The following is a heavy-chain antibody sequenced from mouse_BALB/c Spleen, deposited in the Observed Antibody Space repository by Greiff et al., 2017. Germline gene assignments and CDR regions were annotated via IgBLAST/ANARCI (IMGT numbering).Heavy chain of an antibody. V-gene: IGHV1S81*02. D-gene: IGHD2-1*01. Sequence: VQLQQPGAELVKPGASVKLSCKASGYTFTSYWMHWVKQRPGQGLEWIGEINPSNGRTNYNEKFKSKATLTVDKSSSTAYMQLSSLTSEDSAVYYCARSGYYGKIFAYWGQGTLVTVSA. CDR1: GYTFTSYW. CDR3: ARSGYYGKIFAY. CDR2: INPSNGRT. J-gene: IGHJ3*01.